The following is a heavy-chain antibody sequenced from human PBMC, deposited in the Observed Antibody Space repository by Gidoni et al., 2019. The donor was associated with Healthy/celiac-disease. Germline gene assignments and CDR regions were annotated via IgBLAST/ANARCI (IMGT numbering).Heavy chain of an antibody. CDR2: ISSSSSYT. D-gene: IGHD2-15*01. J-gene: IGHJ4*02. CDR3: ARGGIGGGSPYYFDY. Sequence: CAASGFTFSSYSMNWVRQAPGKGLEWVSSISSSSSYTYYADSVKGRFTISRDNAKNSLYLQMNSLRAEDTAVYYCARGGIGGGSPYYFDYWGQGTLVTVSS. V-gene: IGHV3-21*01. CDR1: GFTFSSYS.